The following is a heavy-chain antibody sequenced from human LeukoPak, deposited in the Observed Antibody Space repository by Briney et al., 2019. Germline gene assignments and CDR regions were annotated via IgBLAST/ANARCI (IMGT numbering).Heavy chain of an antibody. CDR2: INAGNGNT. V-gene: IGHV1-3*03. D-gene: IGHD3-22*01. CDR1: GYTFTSYA. Sequence: ASVKVSCKASGYTFTSYAMHWVRQAPGQRLEWMGWINAGNGNTKYSQEFQGRVTITRDTSASTAYMELSSLRSEDMAVYYCARANYDSSGYAHWGQGTLVTVSS. J-gene: IGHJ4*02. CDR3: ARANYDSSGYAH.